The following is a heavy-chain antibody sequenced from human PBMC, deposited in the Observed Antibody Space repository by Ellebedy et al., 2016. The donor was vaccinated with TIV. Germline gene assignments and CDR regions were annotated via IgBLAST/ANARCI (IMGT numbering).Heavy chain of an antibody. CDR1: GFTFSDSA. V-gene: IGHV3-23*01. CDR2: ISGSADRT. D-gene: IGHD5-18*01. Sequence: GESLKISCAASGFTFSDSAMSWVRQAPEKGLEWVSTISGSADRTYYADSVKGRFTVSRDNSRKTLDLQMNNLKAGDTAIYYGAKALSWIQPDLGAYEIWGQGTMVTVSS. CDR3: AKALSWIQPDLGAYEI. J-gene: IGHJ3*02.